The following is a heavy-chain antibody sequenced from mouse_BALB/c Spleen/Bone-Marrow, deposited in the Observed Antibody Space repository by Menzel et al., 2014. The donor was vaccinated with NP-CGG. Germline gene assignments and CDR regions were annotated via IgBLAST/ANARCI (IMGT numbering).Heavy chain of an antibody. Sequence: EVQLQQSGPELVKPGASVKIPCKASGYTFTDYNMDWVKQSHGKSLEWIGDINPNNGGTIYDQKFKGKATLTVDKSSNTAYMELRSLTSEDTAVYYCARGELGRFAYWGQGTLVTVSA. J-gene: IGHJ3*01. CDR3: ARGELGRFAY. D-gene: IGHD4-1*01. CDR1: GYTFTDYN. CDR2: INPNNGGT. V-gene: IGHV1-18*01.